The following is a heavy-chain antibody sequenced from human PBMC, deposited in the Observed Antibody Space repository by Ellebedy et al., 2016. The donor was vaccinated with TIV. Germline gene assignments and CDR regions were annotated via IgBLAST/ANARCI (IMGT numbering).Heavy chain of an antibody. D-gene: IGHD3-16*01. CDR3: ARRRGSYSFDY. V-gene: IGHV3-7*03. CDR2: IQQDGSEK. J-gene: IGHJ4*02. Sequence: GGSLRLSCAVSGFTLRSYWMSWVRQAPGKGLEWVANIQQDGSEKYYVDSVKGRFTISRDNAKNPLYLQMSSLRVEDTAVYFCARRRGSYSFDYWGQGTLVTVSS. CDR1: GFTLRSYW.